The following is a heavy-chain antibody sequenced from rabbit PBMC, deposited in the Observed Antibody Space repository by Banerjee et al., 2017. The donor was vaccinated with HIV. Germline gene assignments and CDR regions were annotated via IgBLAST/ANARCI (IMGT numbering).Heavy chain of an antibody. V-gene: IGHV1S40*01. J-gene: IGHJ6*01. D-gene: IGHD1-1*01. Sequence: QSLEESGGDLVKPGASLTLTCTASGFSFSSSYYMCWVRQAPGKGLEWITCIYAGSSGSTYYASWAKGRFTISKTSSTTVTLQMTGLTAADTATYFYARDAYSSDDYIHYGMDLWGPGTLVTVS. CDR3: ARDAYSSDDYIHYGMDL. CDR1: GFSFSSSYY. CDR2: IYAGSSGST.